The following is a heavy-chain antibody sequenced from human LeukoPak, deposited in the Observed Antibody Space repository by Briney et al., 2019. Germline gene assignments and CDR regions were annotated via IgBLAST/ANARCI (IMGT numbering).Heavy chain of an antibody. V-gene: IGHV4-61*02. J-gene: IGHJ6*03. D-gene: IGHD4-11*01. CDR3: ARAPVGPAVTDYYYYYYYMDV. CDR2: IYTSGST. CDR1: GGSISSGSYY. Sequence: TSQTLSLTXTVSGGSISSGSYYWSWIRQPAGKGLEWIGRIYTSGSTNYNPSLKSRVTISVDTSKNQFSLKLSSVTAADTAVYYCARAPVGPAVTDYYYYYYYMDVWGKGTTVTVSS.